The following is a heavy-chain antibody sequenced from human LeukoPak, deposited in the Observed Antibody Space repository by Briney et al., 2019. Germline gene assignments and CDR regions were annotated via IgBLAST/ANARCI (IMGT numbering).Heavy chain of an antibody. CDR2: ISSRSSTI. J-gene: IGHJ4*02. CDR3: ARGLAAAAYYFDY. CDR1: GFAFSTYD. D-gene: IGHD6-13*01. V-gene: IGHV3-48*02. Sequence: PGRSLRLSCAASGFAFSTYDMNWVRQAPGKGLEWVSYISSRSSTIYHADSVKGRFTISRDNAKNSLYLQMNSLRDEDKAVYYCARGLAAAAYYFDYWGQGILVTVSS.